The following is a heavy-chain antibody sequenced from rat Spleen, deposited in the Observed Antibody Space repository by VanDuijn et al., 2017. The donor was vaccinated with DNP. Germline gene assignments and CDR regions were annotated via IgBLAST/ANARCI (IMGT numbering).Heavy chain of an antibody. CDR3: ARPDY. Sequence: EVQLVESGGGLVQPGRSLKLSCAASGFTFSAYYMAWVRQAPAKGLEWVAYIGSAAYAPYYGDSVKGRFTISRDNAKGTLHLQMDSLRSEDTATYYCARPDYWGQGVTVTVSS. CDR2: IGSAAYAP. J-gene: IGHJ2*01. CDR1: GFTFSAYY. V-gene: IGHV5-25*01.